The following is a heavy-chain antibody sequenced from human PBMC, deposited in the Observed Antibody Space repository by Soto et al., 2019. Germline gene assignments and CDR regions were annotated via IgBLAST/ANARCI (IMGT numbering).Heavy chain of an antibody. Sequence: EVQLVESGGGLVQPGGSMRLSCAASGFTFSDYWMSWVRQAPGKGQEWVASINQDGSDRRYVDSMRGRFTVSRDNTKNSLYLQMNSLRVEDTAVYFCARLYGSVTTYDYWGQGTLATVSS. V-gene: IGHV3-7*01. CDR3: ARLYGSVTTYDY. CDR1: GFTFSDYW. CDR2: INQDGSDR. J-gene: IGHJ4*02. D-gene: IGHD6-19*01.